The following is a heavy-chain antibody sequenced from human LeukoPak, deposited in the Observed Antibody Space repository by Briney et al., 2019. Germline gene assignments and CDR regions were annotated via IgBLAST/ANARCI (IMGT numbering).Heavy chain of an antibody. V-gene: IGHV3-23*01. CDR2: ISGSGGTT. CDR1: GFTFSSYA. Sequence: GGSLRLSCAASGFTFSSYAMSWVRQAPGKGLEWVSAISGSGGTTYYADSVKGRFTISRDNSKSTLYVQMNSLRAEDTAVYNCVKGAVAGMGAVDYWGQGTLVTVSS. CDR3: VKGAVAGMGAVDY. D-gene: IGHD6-19*01. J-gene: IGHJ4*02.